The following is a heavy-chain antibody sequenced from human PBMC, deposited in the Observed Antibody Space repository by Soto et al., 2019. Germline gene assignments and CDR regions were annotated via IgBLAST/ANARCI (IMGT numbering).Heavy chain of an antibody. V-gene: IGHV1-3*01. CDR3: ARDKANIVATSHAFDI. J-gene: IGHJ3*02. CDR1: GYTFTSYA. Sequence: QVQLVQSGAEVKKPGASVKVSCKASGYTFTSYAMHWVRQAPGQRLEWMGWINAGNGNTKYSQKFQGRVTITRDTSASTAYMELSSLRSDDMAVYYCARDKANIVATSHAFDIWGQGTMVTVSS. D-gene: IGHD5-12*01. CDR2: INAGNGNT.